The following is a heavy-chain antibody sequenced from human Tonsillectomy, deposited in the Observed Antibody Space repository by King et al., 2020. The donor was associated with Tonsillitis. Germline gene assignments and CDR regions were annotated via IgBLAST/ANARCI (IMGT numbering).Heavy chain of an antibody. D-gene: IGHD3-22*01. J-gene: IGHJ4*02. Sequence: EVQLVESGGGLVQPGGSLRLSCAASGVTFSSYWMSWVRQAPGKGMEWVANIKQDGSEKYYVDSVKGRFTISRDNAKNSLYLQMNSLRAEDTAVYYCARDLYYYDSSGYSAADYWGQGTLVTVSS. CDR1: GVTFSSYW. CDR2: IKQDGSEK. V-gene: IGHV3-7*01. CDR3: ARDLYYYDSSGYSAADY.